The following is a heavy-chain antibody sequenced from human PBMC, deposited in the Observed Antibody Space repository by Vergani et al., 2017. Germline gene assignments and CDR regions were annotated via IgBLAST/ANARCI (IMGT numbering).Heavy chain of an antibody. D-gene: IGHD6-19*01. CDR3: AKDKDSPYSSGWGYYYGMDV. CDR2: ISWNSGSI. V-gene: IGHV3-9*01. Sequence: EVQLVESGGGLVQPGGSLRLSCAGSGFTFDDYAMHWVRQAPGKGLEWVSGISWNSGSIGYADSVKSRFTISRDNSKNTLYLQMNSLRAEDTAVYYCAKDKDSPYSSGWGYYYGMDVWGQGTTVTVSS. J-gene: IGHJ6*02. CDR1: GFTFDDYA.